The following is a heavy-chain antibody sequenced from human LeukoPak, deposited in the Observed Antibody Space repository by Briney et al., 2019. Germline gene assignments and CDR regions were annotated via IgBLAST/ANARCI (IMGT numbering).Heavy chain of an antibody. CDR1: GYKFINYG. D-gene: IGHD3-10*01. CDR3: ARDLGSGSYYGY. J-gene: IGHJ4*02. Sequence: ASVKVSCKASGYKFINYGISWVRQAPGQGLEWMGWISTYNGNTNYAQKFQGRLSMTIDTSASTAYMELSSLRSEDTAVYYCARDLGSGSYYGYWGQGTLVTVSS. V-gene: IGHV1-18*01. CDR2: ISTYNGNT.